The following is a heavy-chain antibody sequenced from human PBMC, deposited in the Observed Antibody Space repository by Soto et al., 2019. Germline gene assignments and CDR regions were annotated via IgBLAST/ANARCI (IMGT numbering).Heavy chain of an antibody. CDR1: GFTFSSYG. CDR2: IWYDGSNK. J-gene: IGHJ6*02. Sequence: PRGSLRLSCAASGFTFSSYGMHWVRQAPGKGLEWVAVIWYDGSNKYYADSVKGRFTISRDNSKNTLYLQMNSLRAEDTAVYYCARDGFGGEYSLGRYYYYGMDVWGQGTTVTVSS. CDR3: ARDGFGGEYSLGRYYYYGMDV. V-gene: IGHV3-33*01. D-gene: IGHD3-3*01.